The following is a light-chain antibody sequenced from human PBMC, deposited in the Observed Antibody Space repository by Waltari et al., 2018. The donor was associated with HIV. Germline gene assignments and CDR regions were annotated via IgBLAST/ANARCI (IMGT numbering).Light chain of an antibody. J-gene: IGKJ1*01. CDR1: QNIYNW. Sequence: DIQLTQSPSSVSASVVDRVTITCRASQNIYNWLTWYQQKPGKAPKLLIYATSNLQSGVPSRFSGSGSGTVFTLTISSLQPEDFASYFCQQANSFPWTFGQGTKVEI. CDR2: ATS. V-gene: IGKV1-12*01. CDR3: QQANSFPWT.